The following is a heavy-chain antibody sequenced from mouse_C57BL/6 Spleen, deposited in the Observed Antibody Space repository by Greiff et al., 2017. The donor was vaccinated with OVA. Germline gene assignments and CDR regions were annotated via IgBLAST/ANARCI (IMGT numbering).Heavy chain of an antibody. Sequence: QVQLKESGAELVRPGASVTLSCKASGYTFTDYEMHWVKQTPVHGLEWIGAIDPETGGTAYNQKFKGKAILTADKSSSTAYMELRSLTSEDSAVYYCTYYVFDYWGQGTTLTVSS. CDR3: TYYVFDY. D-gene: IGHD1-1*01. CDR2: IDPETGGT. CDR1: GYTFTDYE. J-gene: IGHJ2*01. V-gene: IGHV1-15*01.